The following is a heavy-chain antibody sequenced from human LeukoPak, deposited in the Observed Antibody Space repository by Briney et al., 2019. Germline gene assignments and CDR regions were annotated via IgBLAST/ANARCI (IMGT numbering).Heavy chain of an antibody. J-gene: IGHJ5*02. Sequence: SETLSLTCTVSGSSISSYYWSWIRQPAGKGLEWIGRIYTSGSTNYNPSLKSRVTMSVDTSKNQFSLKLSSVTAADTAVYYCARARYYYDSSGYFGFDPWGQGTLVTVSS. CDR1: GSSISSYY. V-gene: IGHV4-4*07. CDR3: ARARYYYDSSGYFGFDP. D-gene: IGHD3-22*01. CDR2: IYTSGST.